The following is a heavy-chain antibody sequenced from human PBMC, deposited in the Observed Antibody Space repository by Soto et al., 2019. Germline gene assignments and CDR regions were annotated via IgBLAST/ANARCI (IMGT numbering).Heavy chain of an antibody. CDR1: GYAFTTYG. Sequence: QVHLVQSGAEVKKPGASVKVSSKGSGYAFTTYGITWVRQAPGQGLEWMGWISAHNGNTNYAQKLQGRVTVTRDTSTSTAYMELRSLRSDDTAVYYCARGRYGDYWGQGALVTVSS. D-gene: IGHD1-1*01. CDR2: ISAHNGNT. CDR3: ARGRYGDY. J-gene: IGHJ4*02. V-gene: IGHV1-18*01.